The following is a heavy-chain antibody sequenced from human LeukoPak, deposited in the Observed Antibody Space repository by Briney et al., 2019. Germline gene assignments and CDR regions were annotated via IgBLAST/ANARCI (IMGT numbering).Heavy chain of an antibody. D-gene: IGHD6-6*01. CDR3: ARDPYTSSSGRDYYYYMDV. CDR2: IYSSGST. Sequence: PGGSLRLSCVASGFSFGDYAMSWVRQAPGKGLEWVSVIYSSGSTYYADSVKGRFTISRDNSKNNMYLQMNSLRAEDTAVYYCARDPYTSSSGRDYYYYMDVWGKGTTVTVSS. V-gene: IGHV3-53*01. J-gene: IGHJ6*03. CDR1: GFSFGDYA.